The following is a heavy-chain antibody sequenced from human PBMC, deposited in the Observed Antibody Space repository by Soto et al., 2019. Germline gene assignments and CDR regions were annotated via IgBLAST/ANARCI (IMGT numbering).Heavy chain of an antibody. D-gene: IGHD3-3*01. Sequence: QVQLVESGGGVVQPGRSLRLSCAASGFTFSSYGMHWVRQAPGKGVEWVAVISYDGSNKYYADSVKCRFTISRDNSENTLYLQMNSQSAEDTAVYYCAKDLGRSYDFWSGQTWFDPWRQGTLVTVSS. V-gene: IGHV3-30*18. J-gene: IGHJ5*02. CDR2: ISYDGSNK. CDR3: AKDLGRSYDFWSGQTWFDP. CDR1: GFTFSSYG.